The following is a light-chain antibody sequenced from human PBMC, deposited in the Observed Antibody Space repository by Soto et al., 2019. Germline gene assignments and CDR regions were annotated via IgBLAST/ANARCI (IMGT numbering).Light chain of an antibody. CDR3: QQGHNWPLT. CDR2: VTS. J-gene: IGKJ5*01. CDR1: RGLSGS. V-gene: IGKV1-12*01. Sequence: DIQMTQSPSSVSASVGDRVTITCRATRGLSGSLAWYQQKPGKAPKLLISVTSRLQSGVPSRFSGSASGTDFTLTIDSLQPEDLATYYCQQGHNWPLTFGQGTRLEIK.